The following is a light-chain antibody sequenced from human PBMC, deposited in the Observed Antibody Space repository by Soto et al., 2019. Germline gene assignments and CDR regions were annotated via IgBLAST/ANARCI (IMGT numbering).Light chain of an antibody. Sequence: QSALTQPPSVSGAAGQRVTISCSGTSSNIGAGYDVHWYHQLPGTAPKLLIFGNNNRPSGVPARFSASRSGTSASLAITGLQAEDEADYYCQSFDTNLRGSMFGGGTKVTVL. J-gene: IGLJ3*02. V-gene: IGLV1-40*01. CDR1: SSNIGAGYD. CDR2: GNN. CDR3: QSFDTNLRGSM.